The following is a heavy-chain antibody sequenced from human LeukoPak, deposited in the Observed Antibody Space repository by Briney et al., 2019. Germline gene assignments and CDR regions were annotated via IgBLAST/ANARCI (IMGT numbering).Heavy chain of an antibody. J-gene: IGHJ4*02. V-gene: IGHV4-34*01. CDR2: INHSGST. D-gene: IGHD3-10*01. CDR1: GGSFSGYY. Sequence: SETLSLTCAVYGGSFSGYYWSWIRQPPGKGLEWIGEINHSGSTNYNPSLKSRVTISVDTSKNQFSLKLSSVTAADTAVYYCARGSGSGWFGGLLVYFDYWGQGTLVTVSS. CDR3: ARGSGSGWFGGLLVYFDY.